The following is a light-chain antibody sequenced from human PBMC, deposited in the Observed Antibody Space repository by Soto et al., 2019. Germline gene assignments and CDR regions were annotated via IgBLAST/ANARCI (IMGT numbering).Light chain of an antibody. CDR1: QSVSSSY. V-gene: IGKV3-20*01. Sequence: EIVLTQSPGTLSLSPGERATLSCRASQSVSSSYLAWYQQKPGQAPRLLIYGASSRATGIPDRFSGSGSGTHFSLTISRLEPEDFAVYYCQQYGSSPPMYTFGQGTKVDIK. J-gene: IGKJ2*01. CDR3: QQYGSSPPMYT. CDR2: GAS.